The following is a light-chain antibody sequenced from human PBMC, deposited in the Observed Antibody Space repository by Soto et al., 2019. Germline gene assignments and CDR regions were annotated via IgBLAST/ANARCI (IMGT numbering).Light chain of an antibody. CDR1: SSDVCGYNY. Sequence: QSALTQPRSVSGSPGQSVTISCTGTSSDVCGYNYVSWYQQHQGKAPKLMIYDVSKRPSGVPDRFSGSKSGNTASLTISGLQAEDEADYYCCSSAGSYTWVFGGGTKLTVL. J-gene: IGLJ3*02. CDR2: DVS. CDR3: CSSAGSYTWV. V-gene: IGLV2-11*01.